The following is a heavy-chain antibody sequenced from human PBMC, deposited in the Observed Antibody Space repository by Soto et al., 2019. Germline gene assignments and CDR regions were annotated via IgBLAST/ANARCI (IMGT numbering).Heavy chain of an antibody. Sequence: QLQLQESGPGLVKPSETLSLTCTVPGGSISSSSYSWGWIRQPPGKGLEWIGRIYNSGSTNYNPSLKSRVTISVDTSKNQFSLTLSSVTAADTAVYYCARSSVLRGAGTLDIWGQGTMVTVSS. J-gene: IGHJ3*02. CDR3: ARSSVLRGAGTLDI. CDR2: IYNSGST. V-gene: IGHV4-39*01. CDR1: GGSISSSSYS. D-gene: IGHD2-15*01.